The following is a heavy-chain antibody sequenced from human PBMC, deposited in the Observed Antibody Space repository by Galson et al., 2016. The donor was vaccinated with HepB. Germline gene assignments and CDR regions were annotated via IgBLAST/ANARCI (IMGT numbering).Heavy chain of an antibody. D-gene: IGHD6-19*01. J-gene: IGHJ4*02. CDR3: AKIAVAGYSLATDY. Sequence: SLRLSCAASGFTSSRYWMSWVRQAPGKGLEWVAIINRDGSQKYFVDSVKGRFTISRDNAKNSLFLQMNSLRVEDTAVYYCAKIAVAGYSLATDYWGQGSLVTVSS. CDR2: INRDGSQK. CDR1: GFTSSRYW. V-gene: IGHV3-7*01.